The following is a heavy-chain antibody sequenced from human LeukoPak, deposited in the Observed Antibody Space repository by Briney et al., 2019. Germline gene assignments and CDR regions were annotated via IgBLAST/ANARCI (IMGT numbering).Heavy chain of an antibody. J-gene: IGHJ5*02. CDR2: INHSGST. Sequence: SETLSLTCAVYGGSFSGYYWSWIRQPPGKGLEWIGEINHSGSTNYNPSLKSRVTISVDTSKNQFSLKLSSVTAADTAVYYCARDIGPRRYCSSTSCSFDPWGQGTLVTVSS. CDR1: GGSFSGYY. D-gene: IGHD2-2*01. CDR3: ARDIGPRRYCSSTSCSFDP. V-gene: IGHV4-34*01.